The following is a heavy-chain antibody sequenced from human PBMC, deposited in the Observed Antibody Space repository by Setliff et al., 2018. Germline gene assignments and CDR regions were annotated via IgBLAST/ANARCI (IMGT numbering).Heavy chain of an antibody. Sequence: SETLSLTCTVSGDSITSGSYYWSWVRQPAGQGLEWIGQISPSGSTTYNPSVKSRVTISLDTSKNHLSLKLDSVTAADTALYYCARSPSSGAYWNPRPFYSDYWARGTLVTVSS. J-gene: IGHJ4*02. CDR2: ISPSGST. V-gene: IGHV4-61*09. CDR3: ARSPSSGAYWNPRPFYSDY. CDR1: GDSITSGSYY. D-gene: IGHD1-26*01.